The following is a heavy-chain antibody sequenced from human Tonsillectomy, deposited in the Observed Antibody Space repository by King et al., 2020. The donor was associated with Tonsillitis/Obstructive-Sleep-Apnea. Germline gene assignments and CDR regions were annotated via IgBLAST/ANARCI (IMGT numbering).Heavy chain of an antibody. CDR1: GFSLSNDGMG. CDR2: IFSNDEK. J-gene: IGHJ6*03. CDR3: PRMFPIAARPYYYYYMDV. Sequence: TLKESGPVLVKPPETLTLTCTVSGFSLSNDGMGVRWIRQPPGQALEWLAHIFSNDEKSYITSLKSSLTISKDTSKSQVVLTMTNMDPVDTATYYCPRMFPIAARPYYYYYMDVWGKGTTVTVSS. D-gene: IGHD6-6*01. V-gene: IGHV2-26*01.